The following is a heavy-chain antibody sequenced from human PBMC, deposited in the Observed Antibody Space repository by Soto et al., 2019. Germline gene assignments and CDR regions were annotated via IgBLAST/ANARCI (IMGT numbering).Heavy chain of an antibody. CDR2: INPATGAA. V-gene: IGHV1-2*02. J-gene: IGHJ3*02. D-gene: IGHD3-3*01. Sequence: QLHLVQSGAVVKKPGASVTVSCSASGYPVTAYYMHWVRQAPGRGLEWMGGINPATGAAKYTQTCQGRVLMNRDTSTSTVFMELSGLASEDTAVFYCARGGGVGVAGSAAFDMWGQGTLVTVSS. CDR3: ARGGGVGVAGSAAFDM. CDR1: GYPVTAYY.